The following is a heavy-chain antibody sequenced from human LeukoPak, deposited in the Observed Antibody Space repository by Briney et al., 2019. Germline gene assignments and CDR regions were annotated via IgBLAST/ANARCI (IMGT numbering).Heavy chain of an antibody. CDR2: TYHRSKWYD. CDR3: ARSSGWDFDY. D-gene: IGHD6-19*01. Sequence: SQTLSLTCAISGDSVSSNSAAWSWIRQSPSRGLEWLGRTYHRSKWYDDYAVSVKSRITINPDTSKNQFSLQLNSVTPEDTAVYYCARSSGWDFDYWGQGTLVTVFS. CDR1: GDSVSSNSAA. J-gene: IGHJ4*02. V-gene: IGHV6-1*01.